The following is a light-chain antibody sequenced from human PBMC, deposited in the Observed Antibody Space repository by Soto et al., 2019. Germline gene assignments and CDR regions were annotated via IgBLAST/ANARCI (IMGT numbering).Light chain of an antibody. V-gene: IGKV1-9*01. CDR2: AAS. CDR3: QQYNSYSPT. Sequence: DIQLTQSPSFLSASVGDRVTITCRASQGISSSLAWFQQKPGKAPKLLIYAASTLQSRVPSRFSGSGSGTDFTLTISSLHPDDFATYYCQQYNSYSPTFGQGTRVEIK. CDR1: QGISSS. J-gene: IGKJ1*01.